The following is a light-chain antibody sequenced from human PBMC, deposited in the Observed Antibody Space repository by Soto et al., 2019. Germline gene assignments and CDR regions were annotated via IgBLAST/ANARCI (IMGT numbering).Light chain of an antibody. Sequence: EIVLTQSPGTLSLSPGERATLSCRASQRVASNYLAWYQQKPGQAPRLLIHGASSRATGIPDRFSGSGSGTDFTLTISRLEPEDSAVYYCQQYDNSPPMYTFGQVTKLEI. CDR3: QQYDNSPPMYT. J-gene: IGKJ2*01. V-gene: IGKV3-20*01. CDR1: QRVASNY. CDR2: GAS.